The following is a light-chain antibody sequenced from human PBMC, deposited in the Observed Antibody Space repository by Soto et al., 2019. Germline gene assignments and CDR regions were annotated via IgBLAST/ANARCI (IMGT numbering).Light chain of an antibody. CDR3: QQRYTTPPIA. CDR1: QSISNH. CDR2: GAF. J-gene: IGKJ5*01. Sequence: DIQMTQSPSTLSGSVGDRVTITCRASQSISNHLNWYQRKPGKAPNLLIYGAFTLQRGVPSRFSGTGSGRDFHLTISSPQTEDFATCYCQQRYTTPPIASCQGTRLEIK. V-gene: IGKV1-39*01.